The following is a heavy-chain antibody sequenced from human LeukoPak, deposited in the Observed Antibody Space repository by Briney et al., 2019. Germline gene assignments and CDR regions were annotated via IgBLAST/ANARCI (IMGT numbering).Heavy chain of an antibody. CDR2: ISGSGGST. Sequence: GGSLRLSCAASGFTFSSYAMSWVRQAPGKGLEWVSAISGSGGSTYYADSVKGRFTISRDNSKNTLYLQMNSLRAEDTAVYYCASGDHDSSSQPYYCDYWGQGTLVSV. CDR3: ASGDHDSSSQPYYCDY. CDR1: GFTFSSYA. J-gene: IGHJ4*02. D-gene: IGHD6-13*01. V-gene: IGHV3-23*01.